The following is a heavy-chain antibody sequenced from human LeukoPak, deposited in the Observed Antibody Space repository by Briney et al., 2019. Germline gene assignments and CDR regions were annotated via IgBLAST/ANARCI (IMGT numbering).Heavy chain of an antibody. V-gene: IGHV4-34*01. CDR3: ARSYYYDSSGYFDY. Sequence: GSLRLSCAASGLIFSSYAMSWIRQPPGKGLEWIGEINHSGSTNYNPSLKSRVTISVDTSKNQFSLKLSSVTAADTAVYYCARSYYYDSSGYFDYWGQGTLVTVSS. CDR1: GLIFSSYA. J-gene: IGHJ4*02. CDR2: INHSGST. D-gene: IGHD3-22*01.